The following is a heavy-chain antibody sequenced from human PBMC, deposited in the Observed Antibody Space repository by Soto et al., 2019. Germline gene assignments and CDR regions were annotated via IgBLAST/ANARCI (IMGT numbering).Heavy chain of an antibody. D-gene: IGHD3-3*01. Sequence: SETLSLTCTVTGGAISGYYWTWMRLSAGGGLEWIGRIYSSGSTNYNPSLKSRVTISLDTSMSHFSLRLSSVTAADTAVYYCARGQRFSDWFDPWGQGTLVTVSS. CDR1: GGAISGYY. V-gene: IGHV4-4*07. CDR3: ARGQRFSDWFDP. J-gene: IGHJ5*02. CDR2: IYSSGST.